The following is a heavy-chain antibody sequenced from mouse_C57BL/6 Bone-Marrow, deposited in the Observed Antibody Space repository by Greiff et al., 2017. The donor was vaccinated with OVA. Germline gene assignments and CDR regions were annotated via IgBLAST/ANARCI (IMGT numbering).Heavy chain of an antibody. D-gene: IGHD1-1*01. J-gene: IGHJ3*01. V-gene: IGHV1-69*01. CDR1: GYTFTSYW. CDR2: IDPSDSYT. CDR3: AREGYYYGSGFAD. Sequence: QVQLQQPGAELVMPGASVKLSCKASGYTFTSYWMPWVQPRPGTGLEWIGEIDPSDSYTTSTQKFKGKSTLTVDKSSSTSYMQLSSLTYEDSAVYYCAREGYYYGSGFADWGQGTLVTVSA.